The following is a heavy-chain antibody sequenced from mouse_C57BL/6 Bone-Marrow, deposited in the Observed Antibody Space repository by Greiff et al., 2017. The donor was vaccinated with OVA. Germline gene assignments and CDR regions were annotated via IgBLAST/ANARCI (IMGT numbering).Heavy chain of an antibody. J-gene: IGHJ2*01. V-gene: IGHV3-6*01. CDR3: ARVYYAPLFDY. D-gene: IGHD2-1*01. Sequence: EVQRVESGPGLVKPSQSLSLTCSVTGYSITSGYYWNWIRQFPGNKLEWMGYISYDGSNNYNPSLKNRISITRDTSKNQFFLKLNSVTTEDTATYYCARVYYAPLFDYWGQGTTLTVSS. CDR1: GYSITSGYY. CDR2: ISYDGSN.